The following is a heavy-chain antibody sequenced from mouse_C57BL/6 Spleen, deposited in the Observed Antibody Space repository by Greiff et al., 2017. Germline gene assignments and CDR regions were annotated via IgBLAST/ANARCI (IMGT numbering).Heavy chain of an antibody. Sequence: VQLQQSGPELVKPGASVKISCKASGYAFSSSWMNWVKQRPGKGLEWIGRIYPGDGDTNYNGKFKGKATLTADKSSSTAYMPLSSLPSADSSVYFCARESNYGRDYYAMDYWGQGTSVTVSS. CDR1: GYAFSSSW. CDR2: IYPGDGDT. V-gene: IGHV1-82*01. CDR3: ARESNYGRDYYAMDY. D-gene: IGHD2-5*01. J-gene: IGHJ4*01.